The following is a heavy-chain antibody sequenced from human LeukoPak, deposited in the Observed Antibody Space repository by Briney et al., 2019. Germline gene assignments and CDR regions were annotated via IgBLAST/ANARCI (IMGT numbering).Heavy chain of an antibody. CDR3: ARGDYRSSFYYYYGMDV. Sequence: GGSLRLSCAASGFTFSSYSMNWVRQAPGKGLEWVSSISSSSSYIYYADSVKGRFTISRDNAKNSLYLQMNSLRAEDTAVYYCARGDYRSSFYYYYGMDVWGKGTTVTVSS. D-gene: IGHD6-13*01. J-gene: IGHJ6*04. V-gene: IGHV3-21*01. CDR1: GFTFSSYS. CDR2: ISSSSSYI.